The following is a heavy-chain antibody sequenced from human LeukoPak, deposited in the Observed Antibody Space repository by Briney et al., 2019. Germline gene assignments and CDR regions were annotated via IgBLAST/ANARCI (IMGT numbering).Heavy chain of an antibody. V-gene: IGHV3-23*01. CDR3: ARDERGVSGSYYFDY. CDR1: GFTFSSYG. CDR2: ISGSGGST. D-gene: IGHD1-26*01. J-gene: IGHJ4*02. Sequence: PGGSLRLSCAASGFTFSSYGMSWVRQAPGKGLEWVSAISGSGGSTYYADSVKGRFTISRDNAKNSLHLQMNSLRAEDTAVYYCARDERGVSGSYYFDYWGQGTLVTVSS.